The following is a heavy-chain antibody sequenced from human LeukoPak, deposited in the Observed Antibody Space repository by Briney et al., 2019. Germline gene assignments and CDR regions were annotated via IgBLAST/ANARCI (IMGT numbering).Heavy chain of an antibody. J-gene: IGHJ4*02. CDR3: TTDRGYYYDSSGY. CDR1: GFTFSSYA. Sequence: GGSLRLSCAASGFTFSSYAMSWVRQAPGKGLEWVGRIKTKTDGGTTDYAAPVKGRFTISRDDSKNTLYLQMNSLKTEDTAVYYCTTDRGYYYDSSGYWGQGTLVTVSS. CDR2: IKTKTDGGTT. D-gene: IGHD3-22*01. V-gene: IGHV3-15*01.